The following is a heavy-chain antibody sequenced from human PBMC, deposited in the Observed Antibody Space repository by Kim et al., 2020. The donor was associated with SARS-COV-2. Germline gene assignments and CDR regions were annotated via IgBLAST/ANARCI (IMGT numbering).Heavy chain of an antibody. CDR2: INTNTGNP. D-gene: IGHD3-3*01. V-gene: IGHV7-4-1*02. CDR1: GYTFTSYA. Sequence: ASVKVSCKASGYTFTSYAMNWVRQAPGQGLEWMGWINTNTGNPTYAQGFTGRFVFSLDTSVSTAYLQISSLKAEDTAVYYCARVGAGYDFWSGYYKRPIDYYYYGMDVWGQGTTVTVSS. CDR3: ARVGAGYDFWSGYYKRPIDYYYYGMDV. J-gene: IGHJ6*02.